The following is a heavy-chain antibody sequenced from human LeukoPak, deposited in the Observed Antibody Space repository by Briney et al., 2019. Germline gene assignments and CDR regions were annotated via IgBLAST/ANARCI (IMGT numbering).Heavy chain of an antibody. D-gene: IGHD6-13*01. CDR3: AKSRIAAAGTSFSGDY. J-gene: IGHJ4*02. V-gene: IGHV3-9*01. Sequence: PGRSLRLSCAASGFTFDDYAMHWVRQAPGKGLEWVSGISWNSGSIGYADSVKGRFTISRDNAKNSLYLQMNSLRAEDTALYYCAKSRIAAAGTSFSGDYWGQGTLVTVSS. CDR2: ISWNSGSI. CDR1: GFTFDDYA.